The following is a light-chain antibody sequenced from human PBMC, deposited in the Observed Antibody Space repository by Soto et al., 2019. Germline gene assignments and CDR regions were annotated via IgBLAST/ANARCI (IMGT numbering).Light chain of an antibody. V-gene: IGLV2-14*01. J-gene: IGLJ1*01. CDR2: EVS. Sequence: QSALTQPASVSGSPGQSITISCTGTSSDVGGYNYVSWYQQHPGKAPKLMIYEVSNRPSGVSNRFSGSKSGNTASLTISGLQAEDEADYYCSSXXXXXXXVXXTGTKV. CDR1: SSDVGGYNY. CDR3: SSXXXXXXXV.